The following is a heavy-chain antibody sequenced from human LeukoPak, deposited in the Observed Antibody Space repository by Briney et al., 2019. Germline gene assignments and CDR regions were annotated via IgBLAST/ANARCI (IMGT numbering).Heavy chain of an antibody. J-gene: IGHJ4*02. Sequence: PGGSLRLSCVASGFTFSSYWMSWVRQVPGKGLEWVANIKKDGSEKYYVDAVKGRFTISRDNAKTSLYLQMNSLRAEDTAVYYCARDLSGIAGYTYGRGIDYWGQGTLVTVSS. CDR1: GFTFSSYW. D-gene: IGHD5-18*01. CDR2: IKKDGSEK. V-gene: IGHV3-7*01. CDR3: ARDLSGIAGYTYGRGIDY.